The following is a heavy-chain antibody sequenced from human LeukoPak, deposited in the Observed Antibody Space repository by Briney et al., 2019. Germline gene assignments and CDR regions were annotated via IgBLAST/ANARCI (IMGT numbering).Heavy chain of an antibody. V-gene: IGHV1-69*04. CDR3: AREYGSYDY. CDR2: IIPILGIA. Sequence: SVKVSRKASGGTFSSYAISWVRQAPGQGLEWMGRIIPILGIANYAQKFQGRVTITADKSTSTAYMELSSLRSEDTAVYYCAREYGSYDYWGQGTLVTVSS. CDR1: GGTFSSYA. J-gene: IGHJ4*02. D-gene: IGHD1-26*01.